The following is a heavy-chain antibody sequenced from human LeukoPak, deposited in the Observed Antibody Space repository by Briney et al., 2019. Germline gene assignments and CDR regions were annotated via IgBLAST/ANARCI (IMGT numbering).Heavy chain of an antibody. V-gene: IGHV4-39*01. J-gene: IGHJ5*02. CDR1: SGSISSSNYY. CDR3: ARHNIFDDSSGYQNWFDP. D-gene: IGHD3-22*01. CDR2: IYSSGST. Sequence: SETLSLTCSVSSGSISSSNYYWGWIRQPPGKGLEWIASIYSSGSTYYNPSLKSRVTISVDTSKNQFSLKLSSVTAADTAVYYCARHNIFDDSSGYQNWFDPWGQGTQVTVSS.